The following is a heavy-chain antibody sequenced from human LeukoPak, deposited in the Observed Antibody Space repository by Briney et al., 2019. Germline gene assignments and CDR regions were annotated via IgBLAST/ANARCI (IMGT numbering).Heavy chain of an antibody. V-gene: IGHV3-11*01. CDR2: ICTGGTPI. CDR1: GFTFRDYY. CDR3: ARIYGGY. Sequence: GESLRLSCAASGFTFRDYYMSWIRQAPGKGLEWVSYICTGGTPIDYADSVKGRFTISRDDAKSSLYLQMNNVRAKDTAFYYCARIYGGYWGQGALVSVSS. J-gene: IGHJ4*02. D-gene: IGHD3-16*01.